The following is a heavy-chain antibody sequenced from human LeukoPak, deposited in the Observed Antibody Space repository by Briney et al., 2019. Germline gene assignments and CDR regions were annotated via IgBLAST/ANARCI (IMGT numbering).Heavy chain of an antibody. D-gene: IGHD1-26*01. J-gene: IGHJ6*03. CDR1: GFTFSSYW. V-gene: IGHV3-74*01. CDR3: ARELGDMDV. Sequence: GGSLRLSCAASGFTFSSYWMHWDRQAPGKGLVWVSRINSDGSSTNYADSVKGRFTSSRDNAKSTLYLQMNSLKAEDTAVYYCARELGDMDVWGKGTTVTISS. CDR2: INSDGSST.